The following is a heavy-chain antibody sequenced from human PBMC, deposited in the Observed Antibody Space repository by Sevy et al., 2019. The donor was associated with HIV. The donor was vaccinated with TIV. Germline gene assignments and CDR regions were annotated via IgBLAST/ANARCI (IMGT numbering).Heavy chain of an antibody. CDR1: GGTFSSYA. J-gene: IGHJ6*02. D-gene: IGHD6-13*01. CDR2: IIPIFGTE. V-gene: IGHV1-69*13. Sequence: ASVKVSCKASGGTFSSYAISWVRQAPGQGLEWMGGIIPIFGTENYAQKFQGRVTITADESTSTAYMELSSLGSEDTAVYYCARVGSSWYEVYYYYGMDVWGQGTTVTVSS. CDR3: ARVGSSWYEVYYYYGMDV.